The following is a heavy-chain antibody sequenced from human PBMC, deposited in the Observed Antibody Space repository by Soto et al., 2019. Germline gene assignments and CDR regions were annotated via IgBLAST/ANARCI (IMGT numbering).Heavy chain of an antibody. J-gene: IGHJ4*02. D-gene: IGHD4-17*01. CDR3: TRHVSGDYDPPFDY. CDR2: ISGSGGST. CDR1: GFTFSSYA. Sequence: EVQLLESGGGLVQPGGSLRLSCAASGFTFSSYAMSWVRQAPGKGLEWVSAISGSGGSTYYADSVKGRFTISRDNSKNTLYLQMNSLKTEDTAVYYCTRHVSGDYDPPFDYWGQGTLVTVSS. V-gene: IGHV3-23*01.